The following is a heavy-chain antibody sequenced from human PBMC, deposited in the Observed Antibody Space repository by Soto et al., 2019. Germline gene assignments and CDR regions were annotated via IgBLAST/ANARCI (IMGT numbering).Heavy chain of an antibody. D-gene: IGHD5-18*01. V-gene: IGHV3-9*01. CDR2: ISWNSGSI. CDR1: GFTFDDYA. Sequence: EVPLVESGGGLVQPGRSLRLSCAASGFTFDDYAMHWVRQAPGKGLEWVSGISWNSGSIGYADSVKGRFTISRDNAKNSLYLQMNSLRAEDTALYYCAKDRRGYSYGAPDYWGQGTLVTVSS. J-gene: IGHJ4*02. CDR3: AKDRRGYSYGAPDY.